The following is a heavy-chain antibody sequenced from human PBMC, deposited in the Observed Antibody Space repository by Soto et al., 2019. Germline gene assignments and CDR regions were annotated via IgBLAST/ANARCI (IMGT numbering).Heavy chain of an antibody. D-gene: IGHD6-13*01. CDR1: GGTFSSYT. CDR2: IIPILGIA. CDR3: ARDEYSSSWYGGYYYGMDV. V-gene: IGHV1-69*08. J-gene: IGHJ6*02. Sequence: QVQLVQSGAEVKKPGSSVKVSCKASGGTFSSYTISWVRQAPGQGLEWMGRIIPILGIANYAQKFQGRVTITADKSTSTAYMELSSLRSEDTAVYYCARDEYSSSWYGGYYYGMDVWGQGTTVTVSS.